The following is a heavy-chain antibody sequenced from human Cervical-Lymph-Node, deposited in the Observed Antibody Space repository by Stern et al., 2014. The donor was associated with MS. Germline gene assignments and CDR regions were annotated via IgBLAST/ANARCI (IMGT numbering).Heavy chain of an antibody. CDR2: IYTSGGT. J-gene: IGHJ3*02. D-gene: IGHD6-13*01. Sequence: VQLVQSGPGLVKASETLSLTCTVSGGSISGYYCTWIRQPAGKGLEWIGRIYTSGGTNYNPSLKSRVTMSVDTSKNQFSLKLGSVTAADTAVYYCAREARHLAAAEWEGAFDIWGQGTMVAVSS. V-gene: IGHV4-4*07. CDR3: AREARHLAAAEWEGAFDI. CDR1: GGSISGYY.